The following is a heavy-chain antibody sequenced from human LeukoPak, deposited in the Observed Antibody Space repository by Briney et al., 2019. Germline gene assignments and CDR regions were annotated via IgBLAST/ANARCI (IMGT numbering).Heavy chain of an antibody. CDR1: GFTFSDFY. V-gene: IGHV3-7*03. CDR3: ARWPHCQDF. Sequence: GGSLRLSCAASGFTFSDFYMSWVRQAPGKGLEWVANINKDGSVEKYVDSVKGRFTISRDNAKNSLYLQMSSLRADDTAVYYCARWPHCQDFWGRGTRVTVSS. J-gene: IGHJ4*02. CDR2: INKDGSVE.